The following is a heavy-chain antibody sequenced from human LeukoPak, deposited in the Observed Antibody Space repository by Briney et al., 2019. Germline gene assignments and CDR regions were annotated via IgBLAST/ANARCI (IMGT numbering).Heavy chain of an antibody. Sequence: GGSLRLSCAVSGFTFSSWWMTWVRQAPGKGLEWVANIKQDGSEKNYVDSVKGRFTISRDNAKNSLDLQMNRLRAEDTAVYYCARDHNWNEYFDYWGQGTLVTVSS. V-gene: IGHV3-7*01. CDR2: IKQDGSEK. D-gene: IGHD1-1*01. CDR1: GFTFSSWW. J-gene: IGHJ4*02. CDR3: ARDHNWNEYFDY.